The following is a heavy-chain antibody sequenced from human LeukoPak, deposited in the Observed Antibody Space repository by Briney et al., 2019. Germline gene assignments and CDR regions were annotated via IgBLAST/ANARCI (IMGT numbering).Heavy chain of an antibody. CDR2: IKQDGSEK. Sequence: GGSLRLSCAASGFTFSSYWMSWVRQAPGKGLEWVANIKQDGSEKYYVDSVKGRFTISRDNAKNSLYLQMNSLRAEDTAVYYCARWVSMVRGVIALDAFDIWGQGTMVTVSS. D-gene: IGHD3-10*01. CDR3: ARWVSMVRGVIALDAFDI. J-gene: IGHJ3*02. CDR1: GFTFSSYW. V-gene: IGHV3-7*01.